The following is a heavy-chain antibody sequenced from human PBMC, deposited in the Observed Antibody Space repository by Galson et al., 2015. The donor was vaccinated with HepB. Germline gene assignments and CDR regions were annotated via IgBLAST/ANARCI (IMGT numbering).Heavy chain of an antibody. D-gene: IGHD3-10*01. V-gene: IGHV3-30*02. Sequence: SLRLSCAASGFTFSSYGMHWVRQAPGKGLEWVAFIRYDGSNKYYADSVKGRFTISRDNSKNTLYLQMNSLRAEDTAVYYCADLWFGEAGEDYWGQGTLVTVSS. J-gene: IGHJ4*02. CDR2: IRYDGSNK. CDR1: GFTFSSYG. CDR3: ADLWFGEAGEDY.